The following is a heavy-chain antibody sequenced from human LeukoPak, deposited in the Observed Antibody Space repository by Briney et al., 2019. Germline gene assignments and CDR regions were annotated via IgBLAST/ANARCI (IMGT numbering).Heavy chain of an antibody. V-gene: IGHV1-8*01. CDR2: MNPNSGNT. CDR3: ARGVITMIVVVKYYYYMDV. CDR1: GYTFTSYD. Sequence: ASVKVSCKASGYTFTSYDINWVRQATGQGLEWMGWMNPNSGNTGYAQKFQGRVTMTRNTSISTAYMELSSLRSEDTPLYYCARGVITMIVVVKYYYYMDVWGKGTTVTVSS. D-gene: IGHD3-22*01. J-gene: IGHJ6*03.